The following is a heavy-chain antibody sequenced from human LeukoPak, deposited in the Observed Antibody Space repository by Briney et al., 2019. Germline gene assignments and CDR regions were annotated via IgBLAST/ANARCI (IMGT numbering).Heavy chain of an antibody. CDR2: ISGSFGST. CDR1: GFTFSSYA. CDR3: AQYPKIVTTPRFDY. Sequence: PGGSLRLSCAASGFTFSSYAMSWVRQAPGKGLEWVSTISGSFGSTYYADSVEGRFTISRDNSKNTMSLQLNSLRAEDTAVYYCAQYPKIVTTPRFDYWGQGTLVTVSS. J-gene: IGHJ4*02. V-gene: IGHV3-23*01. D-gene: IGHD5-12*01.